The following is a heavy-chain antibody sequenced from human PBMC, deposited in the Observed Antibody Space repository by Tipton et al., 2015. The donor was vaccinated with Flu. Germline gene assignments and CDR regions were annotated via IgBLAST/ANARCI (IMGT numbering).Heavy chain of an antibody. CDR3: ARGKRRWLQLRVADDAFDI. J-gene: IGHJ3*02. Sequence: SLRLSCAASGFTFSSYSMNWVRQAPGKGLEWVSSISSSSSYIYYADSVKGRFTISRDNAKNSLYLQMNSLRAEDTAVYYCARGKRRWLQLRVADDAFDIWGQGTMVPVSS. CDR1: GFTFSSYS. D-gene: IGHD5-24*01. CDR2: ISSSSSYI. V-gene: IGHV3-21*01.